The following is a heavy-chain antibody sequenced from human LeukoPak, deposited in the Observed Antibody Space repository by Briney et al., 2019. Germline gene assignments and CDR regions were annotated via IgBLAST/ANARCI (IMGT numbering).Heavy chain of an antibody. CDR2: MIHSGSP. V-gene: IGHV4-34*01. D-gene: IGHD5-12*01. CDR1: GGAFSGYY. CDR3: ARGNIVATILGGLHGTTAFDF. J-gene: IGHJ4*02. Sequence: SETLSLTCGVSGGAFSGYYWSWIRQAPGKGLEWIGEMIHSGSPNYNASLRSRVTISGDTSKNQFSLKLNSLTAADTAVYYCARGNIVATILGGLHGTTAFDFWGQGILDTVSS.